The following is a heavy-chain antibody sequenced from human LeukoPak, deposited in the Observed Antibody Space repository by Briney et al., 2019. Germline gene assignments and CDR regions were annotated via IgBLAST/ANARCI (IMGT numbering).Heavy chain of an antibody. CDR1: GYTFTGYY. CDR3: AATGGRITDWFDP. D-gene: IGHD3-10*01. J-gene: IGHJ5*02. Sequence: ASVKVSCKASGYTFTGYYMHWVRQAPGQGLEWMGWINPNSGGTNYAQKSQGRVTMTRDTSISTAYMELSRLRSDDTAVYYCAATGGRITDWFDPWGQGTLVTVSS. V-gene: IGHV1-2*02. CDR2: INPNSGGT.